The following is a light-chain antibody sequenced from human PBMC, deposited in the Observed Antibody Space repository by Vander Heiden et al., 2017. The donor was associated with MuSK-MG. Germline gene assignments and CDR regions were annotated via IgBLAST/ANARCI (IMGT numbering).Light chain of an antibody. CDR2: AAS. Sequence: DIQMTQSPSSLSASVGDRVTITCRASQSITTFLNWFQQKPGKAPKLLIYAASRLHSGVPSRFSGRGYGTDFTLTISSRQPEDFAPYYCQQSDSNVSWTFGQGTKVEIK. CDR1: QSITTF. J-gene: IGKJ1*01. CDR3: QQSDSNVSWT. V-gene: IGKV1-39*01.